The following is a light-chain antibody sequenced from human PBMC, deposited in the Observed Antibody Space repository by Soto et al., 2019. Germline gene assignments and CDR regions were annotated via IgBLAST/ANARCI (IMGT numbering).Light chain of an antibody. CDR2: RNN. Sequence: QSVLTQPPSASGTPGQRVTISCSGSNSNNGSNYVYWYQQLPGTAPKLLIYRNNQRPSGVPDRFSGSKSGTSASLAISGLRSEDEADYYCAAWDDSLSGVVFGGGTQLTVL. CDR1: NSNNGSNY. J-gene: IGLJ2*01. CDR3: AAWDDSLSGVV. V-gene: IGLV1-47*01.